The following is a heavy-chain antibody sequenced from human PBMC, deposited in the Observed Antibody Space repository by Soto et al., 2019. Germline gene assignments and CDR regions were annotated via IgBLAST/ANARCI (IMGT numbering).Heavy chain of an antibody. CDR2: ISSSSSTI. CDR3: ARELRFGSLSRFDY. V-gene: IGHV3-48*01. D-gene: IGHD3-3*01. CDR1: GFTFSSYS. J-gene: IGHJ4*02. Sequence: PGGSLRLSCXASGFTFSSYSMNWVRQAPGKGLEWVSYISSSSSTIYYADSVKGRFTISRDNAKNSLYLQMNSLRAEDTAVYYCARELRFGSLSRFDYWGQGTLVTVSS.